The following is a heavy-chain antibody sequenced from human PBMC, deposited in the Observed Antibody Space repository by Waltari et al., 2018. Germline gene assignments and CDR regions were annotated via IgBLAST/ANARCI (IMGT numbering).Heavy chain of an antibody. D-gene: IGHD1-1*01. J-gene: IGHJ3*01. CDR2: VFNSGTT. V-gene: IGHV4-39*01. CDR3: SRYIGASGGTAAFDY. Sequence: QSAARELEWSGTVFNSGTTYTSPSLKGRVSVSSDTSKNQESLILGSVTLADMAIYYCSRYIGASGGTAAFDYWGQGTMVTVSS.